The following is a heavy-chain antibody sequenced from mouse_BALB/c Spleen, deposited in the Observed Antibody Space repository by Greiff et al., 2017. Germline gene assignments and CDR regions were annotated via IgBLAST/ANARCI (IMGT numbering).Heavy chain of an antibody. CDR1: GFTFSDYY. D-gene: IGHD1-1*01. CDR2: ISDGGSYT. J-gene: IGHJ3*01. V-gene: IGHV5-4*02. CDR3: ARGAYGSSQFAY. Sequence: EVQRVESGGGLVKPGGSLKLSCAASGFTFSDYYMYWVRQTPEKRLEWVATISDGGSYTYYPDSVKGRFTISRDNAKNNLYLQMSSLKSEDTAMYYCARGAYGSSQFAYWGQGTLVTVSA.